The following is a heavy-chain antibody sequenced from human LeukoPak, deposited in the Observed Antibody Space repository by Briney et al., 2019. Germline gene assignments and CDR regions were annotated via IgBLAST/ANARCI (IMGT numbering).Heavy chain of an antibody. V-gene: IGHV1-3*01. CDR2: INAGNGNT. D-gene: IGHD5-18*01. CDR3: ARSSPGGSPWIQLWSPFDY. CDR1: GGTFTSYA. Sequence: ASVKVSCKASGGTFTSYAMHWVRQAPGQRLEWMGWINAGNGNTKYSQKFQGRVTITRDTSASTAYMELSSLRSEDTAVYYCARSSPGGSPWIQLWSPFDYWGQGTLVTVSS. J-gene: IGHJ4*02.